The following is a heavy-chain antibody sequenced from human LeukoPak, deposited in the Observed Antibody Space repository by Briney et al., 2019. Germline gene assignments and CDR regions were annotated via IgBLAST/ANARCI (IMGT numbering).Heavy chain of an antibody. Sequence: SETLSLTCTVSGVSISSGSYYWSWIRQPAGKGLEWIGHIYTSGSTNYNPSLKSRVTISVDTSKNQFSLKLSSVTAADTAVYYCARADSSSWYALDYWCQGTLVTVSS. CDR2: IYTSGST. CDR3: ARADSSSWYALDY. J-gene: IGHJ4*02. CDR1: GVSISSGSYY. V-gene: IGHV4-61*09. D-gene: IGHD6-13*01.